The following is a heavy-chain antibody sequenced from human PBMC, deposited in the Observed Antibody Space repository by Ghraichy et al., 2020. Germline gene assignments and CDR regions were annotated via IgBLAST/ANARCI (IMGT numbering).Heavy chain of an antibody. CDR3: ARPDCSADACYSLRH. V-gene: IGHV1-2*02. Sequence: ASVKVSCKPSGYTFTDYYMHWVRQAPGQGLEWMGRINPNSGGTNYAQNFQGRVTMTRDTSTSTAYMELSGLTSDDTAVYYCARPDCSADACYSLRHWGQGTLVTVSS. CDR2: INPNSGGT. J-gene: IGHJ1*01. CDR1: GYTFTDYY. D-gene: IGHD2-15*01.